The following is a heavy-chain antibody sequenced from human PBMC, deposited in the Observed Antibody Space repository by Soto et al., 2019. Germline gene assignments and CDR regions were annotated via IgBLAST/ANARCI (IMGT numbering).Heavy chain of an antibody. Sequence: PSQTLSLTCDISGDSVSSTSSIWNWIRQSPLRGLEWLGRTYYRSKWHTDYAVSVRGRITINPDTPKNQFFLQLSSVTPVDSAVYFCARDLHGTYYYDSWGQGTLVTVS. J-gene: IGHJ4*02. D-gene: IGHD1-1*01. CDR1: GDSVSSTSSI. CDR2: TYYRSKWHT. CDR3: ARDLHGTYYYDS. V-gene: IGHV6-1*01.